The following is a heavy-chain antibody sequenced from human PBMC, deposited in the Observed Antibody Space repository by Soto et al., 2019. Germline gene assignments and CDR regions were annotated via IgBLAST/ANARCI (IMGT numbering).Heavy chain of an antibody. V-gene: IGHV1-69*12. J-gene: IGHJ6*02. CDR3: ARVMIFGVVNVYYGMDV. Sequence: QVELVQSGAEVKKPGSSVKVSCKASGGTFSSYAISWVRQAPGQGLEWMGGIIPIFGTANYAQKFQGRVTITAHESTSTAYMALSSLRSEDTAVYYCARVMIFGVVNVYYGMDVWGQGTTVTVAS. CDR2: IIPIFGTA. D-gene: IGHD3-3*01. CDR1: GGTFSSYA.